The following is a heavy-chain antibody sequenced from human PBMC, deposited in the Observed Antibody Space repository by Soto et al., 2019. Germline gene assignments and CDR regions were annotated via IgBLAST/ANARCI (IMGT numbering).Heavy chain of an antibody. CDR2: INPNNGRT. Sequence: ASVKVSCKASGYTFTDSFIHWVRQAPGQGLEWMGWINPNNGRTTLAPKFQGRVTLIRDTSINAAYMDMSRLRSDDTAVYYCAREDADRGSFDFWGQGTLVTVSS. V-gene: IGHV1-2*02. CDR1: GYTFTDSF. J-gene: IGHJ4*02. CDR3: AREDADRGSFDF.